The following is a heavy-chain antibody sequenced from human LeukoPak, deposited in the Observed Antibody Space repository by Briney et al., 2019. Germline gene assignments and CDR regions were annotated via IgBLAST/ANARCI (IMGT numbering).Heavy chain of an antibody. CDR2: ISSSSDTM. J-gene: IGHJ4*02. CDR1: GFTFSSYS. CDR3: ARELVRGVITKYQFDD. V-gene: IGHV3-48*04. D-gene: IGHD3-10*01. Sequence: GGSLRLSCAASGFTFSSYSMNWVRQAPGKGLEWVSYISSSSDTMYYADSVKGRFTISRDNAENSLYLQMNSLRAEDTAVYYCARELVRGVITKYQFDDWGQGTLVTVSS.